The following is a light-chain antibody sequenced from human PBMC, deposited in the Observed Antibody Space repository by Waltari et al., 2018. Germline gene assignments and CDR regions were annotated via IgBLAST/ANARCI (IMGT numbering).Light chain of an antibody. CDR2: GAS. Sequence: EIVMTQSPAALSVSPRERATPSCRARHTISSALAWYQQNPGQAPSLLIYGASTRATGVPLRFSGSASGTEFTLTISSLQSEDFAVYHCQQYDKWPPTFGQGTKLEIK. CDR1: HTISSA. CDR3: QQYDKWPPT. J-gene: IGKJ2*01. V-gene: IGKV3-15*01.